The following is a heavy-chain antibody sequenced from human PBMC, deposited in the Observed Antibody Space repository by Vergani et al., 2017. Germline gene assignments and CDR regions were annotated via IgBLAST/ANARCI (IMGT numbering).Heavy chain of an antibody. J-gene: IGHJ6*02. CDR1: GFTFSSYS. Sequence: EVQLVESGGGLVQPGGSLRLSCAASGFTFSSYSMNWVRQAPGKGLEWVSYISSSSSTIYYADSVKGRFTISRDNAKNSLYLQMNSLGAEDTAVYYCAGLPLAEHYYGMDVWGQGTTVTVSS. V-gene: IGHV3-48*01. D-gene: IGHD1-1*01. CDR2: ISSSSSTI. CDR3: AGLPLAEHYYGMDV.